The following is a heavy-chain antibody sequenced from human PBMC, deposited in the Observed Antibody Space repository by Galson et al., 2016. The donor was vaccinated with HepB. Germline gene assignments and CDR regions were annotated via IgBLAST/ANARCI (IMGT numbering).Heavy chain of an antibody. D-gene: IGHD6-19*01. CDR3: AKGGWANPFTN. Sequence: SLRLSCAASGFDFSSYAMGWVRQAPGKGLEWVSSITGSGGSAYYAPSVKGRFTVSRDNSRNTVYPQMNSLRADDTAVYYCAKGGWANPFTNWGQGTLVTVSS. CDR2: ITGSGGSA. CDR1: GFDFSSYA. J-gene: IGHJ4*02. V-gene: IGHV3-23*01.